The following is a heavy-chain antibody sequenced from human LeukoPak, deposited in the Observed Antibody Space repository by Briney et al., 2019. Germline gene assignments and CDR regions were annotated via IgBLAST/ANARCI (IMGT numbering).Heavy chain of an antibody. D-gene: IGHD2-15*01. V-gene: IGHV3-23*01. CDR2: ISGSGNRT. Sequence: GGSLRLSCAASGFTFSSYAMSWVRQAPGKGLEWVSAISGSGNRTYSADSVKGRFTISRDNSKNTLYLQMNSLRAEDTAVYYCAKTLGYCSGGSCYSGVIDYWGQGTLVTVSS. J-gene: IGHJ4*02. CDR3: AKTLGYCSGGSCYSGVIDY. CDR1: GFTFSSYA.